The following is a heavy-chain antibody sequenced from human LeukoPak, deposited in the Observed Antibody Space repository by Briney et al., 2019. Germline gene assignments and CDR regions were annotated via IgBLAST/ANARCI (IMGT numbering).Heavy chain of an antibody. D-gene: IGHD6-13*01. CDR2: ISSSGSTI. Sequence: VGSLRLSCAASGFTFSSYEMNWVRQAPGKGLEWVSYISSSGSTIYYADSVKGRFTISRDNAKNSLYLQMNSLRAEDTAVYYCARDSAYSSSWYGPDYWGQGTLVTVSS. V-gene: IGHV3-48*03. CDR1: GFTFSSYE. J-gene: IGHJ4*02. CDR3: ARDSAYSSSWYGPDY.